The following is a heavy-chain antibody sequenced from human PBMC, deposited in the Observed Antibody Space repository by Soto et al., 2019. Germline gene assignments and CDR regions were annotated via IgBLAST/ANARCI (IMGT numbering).Heavy chain of an antibody. V-gene: IGHV1-69*02. CDR3: ARRGYGSRWPNVYMDV. J-gene: IGHJ6*03. Sequence: ASVKVSCKASGGTFSSYTISWVRQAPGQGLEWMGRIIPILGIANYAQKFQGRVTITADKSTSTAYMELSSLRSEDTAVYYCARRGYGSRWPNVYMDVWGKGTTVTVSS. CDR1: GGTFSSYT. CDR2: IIPILGIA. D-gene: IGHD6-13*01.